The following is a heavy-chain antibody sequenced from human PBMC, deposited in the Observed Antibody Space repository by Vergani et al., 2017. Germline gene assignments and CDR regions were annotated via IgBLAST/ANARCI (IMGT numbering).Heavy chain of an antibody. CDR2: ISYDGSNK. CDR3: AKPIIAVAGTVPFDC. V-gene: IGHV3-30*18. J-gene: IGHJ4*02. CDR1: GFTFSSYG. D-gene: IGHD6-19*01. Sequence: QVQLVESGGGVVQPGRSLRLSCAASGFTFSSYGMHWVRQAPGKGLEWVAVISYDGSNKYYADSVKGRFTISRDNSKNTLYLQMNSLRAEDTAVYYCAKPIIAVAGTVPFDCWGQGTLVTVSS.